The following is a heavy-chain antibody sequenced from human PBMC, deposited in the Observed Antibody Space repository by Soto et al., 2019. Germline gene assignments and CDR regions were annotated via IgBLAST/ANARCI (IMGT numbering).Heavy chain of an antibody. D-gene: IGHD1-26*01. CDR1: GFTFSDYY. CDR3: ARDVGVWWELPRNYYGMDV. CDR2: ISSSGSTI. Sequence: GGSLRLSCAASGFTFSDYYMSWIRQAPGKGLEWVSYISSSGSTIYYADSVKDRFTISRDNAKNSLYLQMNSLRAEDTAVYYCARDVGVWWELPRNYYGMDVWGQGTTVTVSS. V-gene: IGHV3-11*01. J-gene: IGHJ6*02.